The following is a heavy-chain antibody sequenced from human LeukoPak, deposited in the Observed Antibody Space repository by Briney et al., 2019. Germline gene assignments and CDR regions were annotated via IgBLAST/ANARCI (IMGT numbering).Heavy chain of an antibody. V-gene: IGHV3-7*01. CDR3: ARDPYSGNYGAYYYYYMDV. Sequence: GGSLRLSCAASGFTFSSYWMSWVCQAPGKGLEWVANIKQDGREKYYVDSVKGRFTISRDNAKNSLYLQVNSLRAEDTAVYYCARDPYSGNYGAYYYYYMDVWGKGTTVTISS. J-gene: IGHJ6*03. D-gene: IGHD1-26*01. CDR2: IKQDGREK. CDR1: GFTFSSYW.